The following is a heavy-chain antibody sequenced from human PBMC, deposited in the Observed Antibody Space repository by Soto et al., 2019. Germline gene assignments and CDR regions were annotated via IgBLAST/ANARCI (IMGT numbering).Heavy chain of an antibody. J-gene: IGHJ6*02. D-gene: IGHD3-3*01. Sequence: GGSLRLSCAACGFNFSSYNINWVRQAPGKGLEWFSYISSASNHIFYADSVKGRFTISRDNAKSSLNLQMNSLRAEDTAVYYCAKDRGRGSPVSGGMDVWGQGTTVTVSS. CDR1: GFNFSSYN. CDR3: AKDRGRGSPVSGGMDV. CDR2: ISSASNHI. V-gene: IGHV3-21*01.